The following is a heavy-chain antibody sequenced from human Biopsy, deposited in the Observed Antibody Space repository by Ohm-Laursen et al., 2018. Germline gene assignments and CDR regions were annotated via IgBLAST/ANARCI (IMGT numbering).Heavy chain of an antibody. D-gene: IGHD3-10*01. V-gene: IGHV4-39*01. CDR2: IYHTGIT. CDR1: DGSISNIINY. J-gene: IGHJ4*02. CDR3: ARHSFGSGRDF. Sequence: SQTLSLTCPVTDGSISNIINYWGWIRQPLGKGLERLGSIYHTGITDYHPSLKSRVTISVDTSNNQFSLKLSSLTAADTAVYYCARHSFGSGRDFWGQGTLVTVSS.